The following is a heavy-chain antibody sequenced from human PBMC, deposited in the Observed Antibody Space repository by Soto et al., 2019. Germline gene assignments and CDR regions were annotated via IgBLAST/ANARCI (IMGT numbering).Heavy chain of an antibody. D-gene: IGHD2-2*01. CDR2: IYHSGST. CDR3: AGALIVVVPAASYGMDV. V-gene: IGHV4-4*02. CDR1: GGSISSSNW. J-gene: IGHJ6*02. Sequence: SETLSLTCAVSGGSISSSNWWSWVRRPPGKGLEWIGEIYHSGSTNYNPSLKSRVTISVDRSKNQFSLKLSSVTAADTAVCYCAGALIVVVPAASYGMDVWGQGTTVTVSS.